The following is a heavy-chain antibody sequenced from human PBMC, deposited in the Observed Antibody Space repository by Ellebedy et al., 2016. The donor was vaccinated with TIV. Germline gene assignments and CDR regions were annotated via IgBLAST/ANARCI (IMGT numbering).Heavy chain of an antibody. CDR2: VYYIGNT. CDR3: ARADYYAAGGLDF. Sequence: SETLSLTCTVSGGSLSSSPYYWGWIRQSPGKGLEWIGTVYYIGNTYYNPSLKSRVTISVDTSMNRFSLELNSVTAADTAVYYCARADYYAAGGLDFWGRGTLVTVSS. CDR1: GGSLSSSPYY. J-gene: IGHJ4*02. V-gene: IGHV4-39*07. D-gene: IGHD3-10*01.